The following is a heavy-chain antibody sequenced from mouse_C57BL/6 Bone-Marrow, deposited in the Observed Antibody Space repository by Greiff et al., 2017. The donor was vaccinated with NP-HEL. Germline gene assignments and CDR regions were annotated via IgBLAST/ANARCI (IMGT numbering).Heavy chain of an antibody. D-gene: IGHD2-12*01. Sequence: QVQLKESGPGLVQPSQSLSITCTVSGFSLTSYGVHWVRQSPGKGLEWLGVIWRGGSTDYNAAFMSRLSITKDNSKSQVFFKMNSLQADDTAIYYCAKNPADVTAPDAWFAYWGQGTLVTVSA. CDR1: GFSLTSYG. CDR2: IWRGGST. J-gene: IGHJ3*01. CDR3: AKNPADVTAPDAWFAY. V-gene: IGHV2-5*01.